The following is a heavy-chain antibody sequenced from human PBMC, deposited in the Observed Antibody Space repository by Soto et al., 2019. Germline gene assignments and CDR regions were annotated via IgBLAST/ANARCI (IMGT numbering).Heavy chain of an antibody. V-gene: IGHV1-18*01. CDR2: ISAYNGNT. CDR3: ARDRIGTIFGVVSAGPNWFDP. CDR1: GGTFSSYG. Sequence: GASVKVSCKASGGTFSSYGISWVRQAPGQGLEWMGWISAYNGNTNYAQKLQGRVTMTTDTSTSTAYMELRSLRSDDTAVYYCARDRIGTIFGVVSAGPNWFDPWGQGTLVTVSS. J-gene: IGHJ5*02. D-gene: IGHD3-3*01.